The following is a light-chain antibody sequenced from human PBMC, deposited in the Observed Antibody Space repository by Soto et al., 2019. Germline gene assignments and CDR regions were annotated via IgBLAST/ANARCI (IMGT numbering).Light chain of an antibody. CDR3: VLYMGSGIGV. J-gene: IGLJ2*01. CDR2: NTN. Sequence: QTVVTQEPSFSVSPGGTVTLTCGLSSGSVSTSYYPSWYQQTPGQAPRTLIYNTNTRSAGVPDRFSGSILENKAALTITGARADDESDYYCVLYMGSGIGVVGGGTKLTVL. V-gene: IGLV8-61*01. CDR1: SGSVSTSYY.